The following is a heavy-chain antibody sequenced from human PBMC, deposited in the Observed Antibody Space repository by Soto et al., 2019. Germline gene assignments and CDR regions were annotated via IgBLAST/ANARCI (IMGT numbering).Heavy chain of an antibody. J-gene: IGHJ4*02. Sequence: QVQLVESGGGLVKPGGSLRLSCAASGFTFSDYYMSWIRQAPGKGLEWVSYISSSDNIIYYADSVKGRFTISRDNSKSTLFLHMSSLKNEDTAVYYCAITSVADASFDYWGQGTLVTVSS. D-gene: IGHD4-4*01. CDR2: ISSSDNII. CDR1: GFTFSDYY. V-gene: IGHV3-11*04. CDR3: AITSVADASFDY.